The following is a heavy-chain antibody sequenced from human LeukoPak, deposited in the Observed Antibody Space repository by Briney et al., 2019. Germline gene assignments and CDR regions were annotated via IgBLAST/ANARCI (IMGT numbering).Heavy chain of an antibody. J-gene: IGHJ4*02. V-gene: IGHV4-34*01. Sequence: SETLSLTCAVYGGSFSGYYWSWIRQPPGKGLEWIGEINHSGSTNYNPSLKSRVTISVDTSKNQFSLKLSSVTAADTAVYYCARGAAAGYGYDYWGQGTLVTVSS. D-gene: IGHD6-13*01. CDR2: INHSGST. CDR3: ARGAAAGYGYDY. CDR1: GGSFSGYY.